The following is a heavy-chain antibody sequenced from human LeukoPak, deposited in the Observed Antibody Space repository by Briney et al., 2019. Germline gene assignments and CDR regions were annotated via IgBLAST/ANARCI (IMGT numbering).Heavy chain of an antibody. CDR1: RGSISTYY. CDR3: ARANYYYDSSGYNYYFDY. J-gene: IGHJ4*02. V-gene: IGHV4-59*01. D-gene: IGHD3-22*01. CDR2: IYYTGTT. Sequence: SETLSLTCTVSRGSISTYYWNWIRQPPGKGLEWIGYIYYTGTTDYNPSLKSRVTMSVDASKNQFSLRLSSVTAADTAVYYCARANYYYDSSGYNYYFDYWGQGTLVTVSS.